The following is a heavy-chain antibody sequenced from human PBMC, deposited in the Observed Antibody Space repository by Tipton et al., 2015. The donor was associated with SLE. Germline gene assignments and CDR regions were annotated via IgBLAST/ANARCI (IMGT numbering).Heavy chain of an antibody. CDR3: AREGDSSSWYARGHYGMDV. J-gene: IGHJ6*02. Sequence: LRLSCTVSGGSISSSSYYWGWIRQPPGKGLEWIGSIYYSGSTYYNPSLKSRVTISVDTSKNQFSLKLSSVTAADTAVYYCAREGDSSSWYARGHYGMDVWGQGTTVTVPS. D-gene: IGHD6-13*01. CDR2: IYYSGST. V-gene: IGHV4-39*07. CDR1: GGSISSSSYY.